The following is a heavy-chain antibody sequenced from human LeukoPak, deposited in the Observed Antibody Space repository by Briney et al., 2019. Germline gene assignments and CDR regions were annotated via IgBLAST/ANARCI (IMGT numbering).Heavy chain of an antibody. CDR1: GFTFSSYA. J-gene: IGHJ4*02. Sequence: GGSLRLSCAGSGFTFSSYAMSWVRQAPGKGLEWVSAISGSGDSTYYGDSVKGRFTISRDNSKNTLYLQMNSLRAEDTAVYYCAKTRPLDSSSWSHGDYWGQGTLVTVSS. V-gene: IGHV3-23*01. CDR2: ISGSGDST. D-gene: IGHD6-13*01. CDR3: AKTRPLDSSSWSHGDY.